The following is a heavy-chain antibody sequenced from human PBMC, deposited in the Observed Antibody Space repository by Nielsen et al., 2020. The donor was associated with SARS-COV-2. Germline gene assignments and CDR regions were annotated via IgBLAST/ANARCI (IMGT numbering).Heavy chain of an antibody. J-gene: IGHJ4*02. V-gene: IGHV5-51*07. D-gene: IGHD5-24*01. CDR2: IYPGDSDT. CDR1: GYSFTSYW. CDR3: ARSEMATTHYFDY. Sequence: GGSLRLSCKGSGYSFTSYWIGWVHQMPGKGLEWMGIIYPGDSDTRYSPSFQGQVTISADKSISTAYLQWSSLKASDTAMYYCARSEMATTHYFDYWGQGTLVTVSS.